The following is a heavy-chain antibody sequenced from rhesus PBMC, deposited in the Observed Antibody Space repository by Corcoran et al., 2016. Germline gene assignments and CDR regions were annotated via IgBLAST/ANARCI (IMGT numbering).Heavy chain of an antibody. CDR3: ARDPTYNWNSLLLWY. Sequence: QVQLQESGPGLVKPSETLSLTCAVSGGSISDDYYWSWIRQPPGKGLEWIGYIYGSGGGTKYNPSLKNRVTISRDTSKNQFSLKLSSVTAADTAVYYCARDPTYNWNSLLLWYWGQGVLVTVSS. CDR2: IYGSGGGT. CDR1: GGSISDDYY. J-gene: IGHJ4*01. V-gene: IGHV4-106*01. D-gene: IGHD1-26*01.